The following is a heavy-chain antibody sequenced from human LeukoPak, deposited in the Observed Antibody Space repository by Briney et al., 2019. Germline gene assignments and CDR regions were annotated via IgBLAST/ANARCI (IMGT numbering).Heavy chain of an antibody. V-gene: IGHV3-30-3*01. CDR1: GFTFSSHT. J-gene: IGHJ2*01. Sequence: PGGSLRLSCAVSGFTFSSHTMYWVRQAPGKGLERVAIITYDGSNKYYADSVTGPFTISRDNSKNTLYVQMNSLRIEDTAVYYCARDAGAVPGTTYWYFDLWGRGTLVTVSS. D-gene: IGHD6-19*01. CDR3: ARDAGAVPGTTYWYFDL. CDR2: ITYDGSNK.